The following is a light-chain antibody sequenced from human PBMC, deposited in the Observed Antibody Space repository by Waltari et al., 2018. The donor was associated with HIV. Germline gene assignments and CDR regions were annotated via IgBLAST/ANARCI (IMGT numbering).Light chain of an antibody. CDR1: QSISSNY. V-gene: IGKV3-20*01. CDR3: QQYGSSPALT. CDR2: GAP. Sequence: EIVLTQSPGTLSLSPAESATLSCRASQSISSNYLAWYQQKPVQAPRLLIYGAPGRATGIPDRFSGSGSGTDFTLTISRLEPEDFAVYYCQQYGSSPALTFGGGTKVEIK. J-gene: IGKJ4*01.